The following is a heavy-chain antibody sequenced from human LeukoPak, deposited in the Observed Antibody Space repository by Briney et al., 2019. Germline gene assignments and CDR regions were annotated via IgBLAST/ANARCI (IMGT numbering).Heavy chain of an antibody. J-gene: IGHJ6*02. D-gene: IGHD3-10*01. V-gene: IGHV4-59*01. CDR2: IYYSGST. Sequence: SETLFLTCTVSGGSISSYYWSWIRQSPGKGLEWIGYIYYSGSTNYNPSLKSRVTISLDTSKNQFSLRLSSVTAADTAVYYCARTVWFGEPPGVDYYGMDVWGQGTTVTVSS. CDR1: GGSISSYY. CDR3: ARTVWFGEPPGVDYYGMDV.